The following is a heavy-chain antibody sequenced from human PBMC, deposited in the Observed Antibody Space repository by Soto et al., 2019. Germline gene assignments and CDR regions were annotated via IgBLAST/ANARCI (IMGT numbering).Heavy chain of an antibody. Sequence: PGGSLRLSCAASGFDFTNSWMHWVRQAPGKGLVWVSHVNNDGSITTYAGSVKGRFTISRDNAKNTVYLQMNSLRVEDTAVYYCTRDQRYSSAVWGQGTLVTVSS. D-gene: IGHD5-18*01. CDR2: VNNDGSIT. CDR3: TRDQRYSSAV. J-gene: IGHJ4*02. V-gene: IGHV3-74*01. CDR1: GFDFTNSW.